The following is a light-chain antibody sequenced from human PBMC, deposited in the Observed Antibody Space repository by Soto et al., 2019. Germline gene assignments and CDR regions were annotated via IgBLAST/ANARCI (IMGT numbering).Light chain of an antibody. Sequence: EIVLTQSPGTLSWSPGERATLSCRASQSVSSSYLAWYQQKPGQAPRLLIYGASSRATGIPDRFSGSGSGTDFTLTISRLEPEDFAVYYCQQYGSSLWTFGQGNKVEIK. V-gene: IGKV3-20*01. CDR3: QQYGSSLWT. CDR1: QSVSSSY. CDR2: GAS. J-gene: IGKJ1*01.